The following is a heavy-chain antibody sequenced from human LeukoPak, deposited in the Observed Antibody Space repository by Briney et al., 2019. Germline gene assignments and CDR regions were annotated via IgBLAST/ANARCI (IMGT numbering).Heavy chain of an antibody. Sequence: GGSLRLSCAASGFTFNNYAMNWVRQAPGKGLEWISYISSSGSTIYYADSVKGRFTISRDNAKNSLYLQMNSLRAEDTAVYYCARDSVAAGIDYWGQGTLVTVSS. CDR3: ARDSVAAGIDY. J-gene: IGHJ4*02. V-gene: IGHV3-48*04. CDR1: GFTFNNYA. CDR2: ISSSGSTI. D-gene: IGHD6-13*01.